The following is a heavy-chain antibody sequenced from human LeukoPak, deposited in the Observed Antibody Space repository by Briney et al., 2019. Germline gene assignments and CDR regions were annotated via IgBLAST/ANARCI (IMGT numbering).Heavy chain of an antibody. CDR2: ISAYNGNT. Sequence: ASVKDSCKASGYTFTSYGISWVRQAPGQGLEWMGWISAYNGNTNYAQKLQGRVTMTTDTSTSTAYMELRSLRSDDTAVYYCARDLGYSYGYWYFDYWGQGTLVTVSS. CDR3: ARDLGYSYGYWYFDY. CDR1: GYTFTSYG. D-gene: IGHD5-18*01. V-gene: IGHV1-18*04. J-gene: IGHJ4*02.